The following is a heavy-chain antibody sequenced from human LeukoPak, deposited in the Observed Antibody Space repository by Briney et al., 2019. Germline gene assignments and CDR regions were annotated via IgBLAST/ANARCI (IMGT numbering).Heavy chain of an antibody. CDR3: ARLSPPTRIAVDDYDY. J-gene: IGHJ4*02. V-gene: IGHV5-51*01. Sequence: GESLKISCKGSGYSFTSYWIGWVRQMPGKGLEWMGIIYPGDSDTRYSPSFQGQVTISADKSISTAYLQWSSLKASDTAMYYCARLSPPTRIAVDDYDYWGQGTLVTVSS. CDR2: IYPGDSDT. CDR1: GYSFTSYW. D-gene: IGHD6-19*01.